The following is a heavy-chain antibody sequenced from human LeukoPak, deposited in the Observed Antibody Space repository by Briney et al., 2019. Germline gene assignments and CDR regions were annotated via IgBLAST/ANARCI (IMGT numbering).Heavy chain of an antibody. D-gene: IGHD6-13*01. CDR2: TRNKANSYTT. CDR1: GFTFSDHY. V-gene: IGHV3-72*01. CDR3: ARAGTADFDFDY. J-gene: IGHJ4*02. Sequence: GGSLRLSCAASGFTFSDHYMDWVRQAPGKGLEWVGRTRNKANSYTTEYAASVKGRFTISRDDSKNSLYLQMNSLKTEDTAMYYCARAGTADFDFDYWGQGTLVTVSS.